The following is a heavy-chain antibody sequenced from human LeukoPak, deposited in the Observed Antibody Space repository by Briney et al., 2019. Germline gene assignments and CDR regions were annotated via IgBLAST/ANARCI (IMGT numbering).Heavy chain of an antibody. Sequence: PGGSLRLSCAASGFTFSSYGMHWVRQAPGKGLEWVAFIRYDGSNKYYADSVKGRFTISRDNSKNTLYLQMNSLRAEDTAVYYCACPALVATIKLTPGDYWGQGTLVTVSS. CDR2: IRYDGSNK. J-gene: IGHJ4*02. CDR1: GFTFSSYG. D-gene: IGHD5-12*01. CDR3: ACPALVATIKLTPGDY. V-gene: IGHV3-30*02.